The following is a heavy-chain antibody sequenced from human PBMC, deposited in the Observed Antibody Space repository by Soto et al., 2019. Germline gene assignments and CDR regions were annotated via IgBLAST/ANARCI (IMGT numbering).Heavy chain of an antibody. CDR2: ISAHNGNT. Sequence: QVHLVQSGAEVKKPGASVKVSCKASGYTFTSYGITWVRQAPGQGLEWMGWISAHNGNTDYAQKLQGRVIVTRDTSTSTADMELRSLRSDDPAVYYCARGRYGDYWGQGALVTVSS. CDR3: ARGRYGDY. D-gene: IGHD1-1*01. CDR1: GYTFTSYG. J-gene: IGHJ4*02. V-gene: IGHV1-18*01.